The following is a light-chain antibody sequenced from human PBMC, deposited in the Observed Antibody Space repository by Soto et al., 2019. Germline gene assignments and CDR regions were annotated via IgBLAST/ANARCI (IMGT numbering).Light chain of an antibody. CDR3: QQYGSSPPYT. J-gene: IGKJ2*01. CDR2: AAS. CDR1: RSFSSSY. V-gene: IGKV3-20*01. Sequence: EIVLTQSPDTVSLSPGERATLSCRASRSFSSSYLAWYQQKPGQAHRLLIYAASSRATGIPDRVSGSKSGTDFTLTISRLEPEDSAVYCCQQYGSSPPYTFGQGTKLEIK.